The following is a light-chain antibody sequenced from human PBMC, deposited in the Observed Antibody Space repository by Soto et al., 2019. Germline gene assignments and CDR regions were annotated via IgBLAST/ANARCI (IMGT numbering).Light chain of an antibody. J-gene: IGLJ2*01. CDR1: SSDVGGYNY. CDR3: SSYTSSSTLVV. Sequence: QSVLTQPASVSGSPGQSITISCTGTSSDVGGYNYVSWYRQHPGKAPKLMIYDVSNRPSGVSNRFSGSKSGNPASLTISGLQAEDEADYYCSSYTSSSTLVVFGGGTKVTVL. CDR2: DVS. V-gene: IGLV2-14*01.